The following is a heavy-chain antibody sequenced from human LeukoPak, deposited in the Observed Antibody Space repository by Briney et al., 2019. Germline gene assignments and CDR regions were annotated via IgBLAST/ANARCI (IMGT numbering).Heavy chain of an antibody. CDR3: AKDRIPLLMGTGFDY. CDR2: ISSSGSTI. CDR1: GFTFSSYE. V-gene: IGHV3-48*03. Sequence: GGSLRLSCAASGFTFSSYEMNWVRQAPGKGLEWVSYISSSGSTIYYADSVKGRFTISRDNAKNSLYLQMNSLRAEDTAVYYCAKDRIPLLMGTGFDYWGQGTLVTVSS. D-gene: IGHD3-10*01. J-gene: IGHJ4*02.